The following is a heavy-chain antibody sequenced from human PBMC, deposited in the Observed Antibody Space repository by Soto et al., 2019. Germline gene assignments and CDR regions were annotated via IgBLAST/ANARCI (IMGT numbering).Heavy chain of an antibody. CDR3: ARADCTGAYCYSWPFNYGVDV. CDR1: GFTFNTYG. Sequence: PGGSLRLSCTTSGFTFNTYGMHWVRQAPGKGLEWVAIIWYDGSNKYYAESVKGRFTISRDNSKNTLYLQMNSLRAEDTALYHSARADCTGAYCYSWPFNYGVDVWGQGATVTVSS. CDR2: IWYDGSNK. D-gene: IGHD2-15*01. V-gene: IGHV3-33*08. J-gene: IGHJ6*02.